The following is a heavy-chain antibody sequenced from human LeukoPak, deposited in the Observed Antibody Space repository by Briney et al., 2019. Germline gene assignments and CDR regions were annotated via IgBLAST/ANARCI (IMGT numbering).Heavy chain of an antibody. CDR2: INPSGGST. CDR3: AMYCSSTSCQDY. J-gene: IGHJ4*02. Sequence: ASVKVSCKASGYTFTSYYMHWVRQAPGQGLEWMGIINPSGGSTSYAQKFQGKVTMTRDTSTSTVYMELSSLRSEDTAVYYCAMYCSSTSCQDYWGQGTLVTVSS. CDR1: GYTFTSYY. V-gene: IGHV1-46*01. D-gene: IGHD2-2*01.